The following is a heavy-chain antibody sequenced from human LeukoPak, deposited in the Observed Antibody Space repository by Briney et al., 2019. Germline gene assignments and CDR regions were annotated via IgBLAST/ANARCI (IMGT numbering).Heavy chain of an antibody. CDR2: IYYSGST. V-gene: IGHV4-59*01. Sequence: PSETLSLTCTVSGGSISSYYWSWIRQPPGKGLEWIGYIYYSGSTNYNPSLKSRVTISVDTSKNQFSLKLSSVTAAGTAVYYCARDRTDYDAFDIWGQGTMVTVSS. D-gene: IGHD1-1*01. CDR3: ARDRTDYDAFDI. J-gene: IGHJ3*02. CDR1: GGSISSYY.